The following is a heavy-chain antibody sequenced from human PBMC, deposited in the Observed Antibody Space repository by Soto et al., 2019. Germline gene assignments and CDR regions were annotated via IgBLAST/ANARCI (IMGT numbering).Heavy chain of an antibody. V-gene: IGHV3-11*06. J-gene: IGHJ3*02. D-gene: IGHD2-8*01. CDR2: ISNSGDDT. CDR3: ARQLRARGIVHEVCDI. Sequence: QVRLVESGGGLVKPGGSVRLSCAASGFSFSDYYMSWIRQAPGKGLEWVSRISNSGDDTDNADSVEGRFTISRDSAENSLYLQMSSLRAEDTAVYYCARQLRARGIVHEVCDIWGQGTMVTVSS. CDR1: GFSFSDYY.